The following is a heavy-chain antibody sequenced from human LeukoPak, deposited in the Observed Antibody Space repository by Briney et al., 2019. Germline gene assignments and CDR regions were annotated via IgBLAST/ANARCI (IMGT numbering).Heavy chain of an antibody. D-gene: IGHD5-24*01. CDR2: ISSSSGYI. V-gene: IGHV3-21*01. J-gene: IGHJ4*02. Sequence: GGSLRLSCAASGFTFSSYNMNWVRQAPGKGLEWVSSISSSSGYIYYSDSVKGRFTISRDNAKNSLYLQMNSLRAEDTAVYYCARDGEMATFYFDYWGQGTLVTVPS. CDR3: ARDGEMATFYFDY. CDR1: GFTFSSYN.